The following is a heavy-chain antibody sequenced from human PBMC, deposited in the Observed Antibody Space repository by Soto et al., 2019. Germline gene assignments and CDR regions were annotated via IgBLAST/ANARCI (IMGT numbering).Heavy chain of an antibody. J-gene: IGHJ5*02. CDR2: IWYDGSNK. CDR1: GFPFGSHG. CDR3: ARDVAATGAARWLDP. D-gene: IGHD6-13*01. Sequence: QVQVVESGGGVVQPGRSLRLSCEASGFPFGSHGMHWVRQAPGKGLEWVAFIWYDGSNKDYAASVRGRSTTSRDDSKNTLYLQIDNLRGEDTAIYYCARDVAATGAARWLDPWGQGTLVSVSS. V-gene: IGHV3-33*01.